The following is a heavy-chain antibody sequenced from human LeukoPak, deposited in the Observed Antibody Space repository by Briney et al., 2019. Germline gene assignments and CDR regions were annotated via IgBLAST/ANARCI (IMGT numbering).Heavy chain of an antibody. V-gene: IGHV3-48*04. D-gene: IGHD4-23*01. CDR3: ARDRDDYGGNSFYYGMDV. CDR2: ISSSSSTI. Sequence: GGSLRLSCAASGFTFSSYSMNWVRQAPGKGLEWVSYISSSSSTIYYADSVKGRFTISGDNAKNSLYLQMNSLRAEDTAVYYCARDRDDYGGNSFYYGMDVWGQGTTVTVSS. CDR1: GFTFSSYS. J-gene: IGHJ6*02.